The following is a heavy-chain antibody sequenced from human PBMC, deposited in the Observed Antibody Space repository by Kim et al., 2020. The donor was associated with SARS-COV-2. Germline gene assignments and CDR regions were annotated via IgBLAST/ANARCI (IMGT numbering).Heavy chain of an antibody. J-gene: IGHJ4*02. CDR3: TREYCSSTSCTFDY. V-gene: IGHV3-33*01. Sequence: GGSLRLSCAASGFIFSSYGIHWVRQAPGKGLEWVAIIWNDGGKRYYADSVKGRFTISRDKSKNTLYLQMTDLRVEDTATYYCTREYCSSTSCTFDYWGQGTLVTVSS. CDR2: IWNDGGKR. D-gene: IGHD2-2*01. CDR1: GFIFSSYG.